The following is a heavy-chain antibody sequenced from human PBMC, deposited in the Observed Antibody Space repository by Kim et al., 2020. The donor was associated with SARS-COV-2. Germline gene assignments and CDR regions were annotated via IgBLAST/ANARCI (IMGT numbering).Heavy chain of an antibody. CDR2: IYYSGST. V-gene: IGHV4-30-4*01. Sequence: SETLSLTCTVSGGSISSGDYYWSWIRQPPGKGLEWIGYIYYSGSTYYNPSLKSRVTISVDTSKNQFSLKLSSVTAADTAVYYCARVGSSSWYNWFDPWGQGTLVTVSS. D-gene: IGHD6-13*01. J-gene: IGHJ5*02. CDR1: GGSISSGDYY. CDR3: ARVGSSSWYNWFDP.